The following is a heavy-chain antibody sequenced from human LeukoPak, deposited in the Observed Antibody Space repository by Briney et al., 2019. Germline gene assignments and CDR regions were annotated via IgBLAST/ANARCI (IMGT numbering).Heavy chain of an antibody. V-gene: IGHV3-30*02. CDR2: IRYDGSNK. J-gene: IGHJ5*02. CDR3: AKDLERGGGYCSSTSCPA. CDR1: GFTFSSYG. Sequence: GGSLRLSCAASGFTFSSYGMHWVRQAPGKGLEWVAFIRYDGSNKYYADSVKGRFTISRDNSKNTLYLQMNGLRAEDTAVYYCAKDLERGGGYCSSTSCPAWGQGTLVTVSS. D-gene: IGHD2-2*01.